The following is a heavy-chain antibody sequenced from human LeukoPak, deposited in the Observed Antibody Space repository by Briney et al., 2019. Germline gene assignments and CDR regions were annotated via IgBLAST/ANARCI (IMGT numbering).Heavy chain of an antibody. CDR1: GFTFSSYA. Sequence: GGSLRLSCAASGFTFSSYAMSWVRQAPGKGLEWISGISAYGGNTYYADSVKGRFTISRDNSRNTLYLQMNSLRADDTALYYCAKSSSAWTSDSWGQGTLVTVSS. D-gene: IGHD3-22*01. V-gene: IGHV3-23*01. CDR2: ISAYGGNT. J-gene: IGHJ5*01. CDR3: AKSSSAWTSDS.